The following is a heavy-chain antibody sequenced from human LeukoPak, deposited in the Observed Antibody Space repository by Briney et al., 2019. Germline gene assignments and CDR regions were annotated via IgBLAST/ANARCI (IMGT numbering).Heavy chain of an antibody. J-gene: IGHJ4*02. V-gene: IGHV3-23*01. CDR2: ISGSGGST. D-gene: IGHD4-17*01. CDR3: AKNPGSRGDYSYYFDY. Sequence: PGGSLRLSCAASGFTFSSYAMSWVRQAPGKGLEWVSTISGSGGSTYYADSVKGRFTISRDNSKNTLYLQMNSLRAEDTAVYYCAKNPGSRGDYSYYFDYWGQGTLVTVSS. CDR1: GFTFSSYA.